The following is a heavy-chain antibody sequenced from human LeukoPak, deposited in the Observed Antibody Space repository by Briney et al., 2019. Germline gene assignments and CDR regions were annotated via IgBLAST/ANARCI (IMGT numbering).Heavy chain of an antibody. Sequence: GGSLRPSCAASGFTFSSYSMNWVRQAPGKGLEWVSYISSSSSTIYYADSVKGRFTISRDNAKNSLYLQMNSLRAEDTAVYYCARDASTYYDYVWGSLVDYWGQGTLVTVSS. CDR3: ARDASTYYDYVWGSLVDY. J-gene: IGHJ4*02. V-gene: IGHV3-48*04. D-gene: IGHD3-16*01. CDR1: GFTFSSYS. CDR2: ISSSSSTI.